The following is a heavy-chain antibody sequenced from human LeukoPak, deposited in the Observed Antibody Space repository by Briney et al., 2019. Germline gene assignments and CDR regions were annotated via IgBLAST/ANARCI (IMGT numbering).Heavy chain of an antibody. CDR2: IRFNGNNK. V-gene: IGHV3-30*02. CDR3: AKAFTYYDFWSGYDY. D-gene: IGHD3-3*01. J-gene: IGHJ4*02. Sequence: TGGSLRLSCAASGFTFSNYGIHWVRQAPGKGLEWVTFIRFNGNNKYYIDSVKGRFTISRDNSKNTVYLQMNSLKPEDTAVYYCAKAFTYYDFWSGYDYWGQGTLVTVSS. CDR1: GFTFSNYG.